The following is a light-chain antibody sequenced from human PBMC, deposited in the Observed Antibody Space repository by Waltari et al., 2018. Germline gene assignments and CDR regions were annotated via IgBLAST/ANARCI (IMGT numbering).Light chain of an antibody. CDR1: QSVSSY. J-gene: IGKJ1*01. CDR3: QQRSNWPT. V-gene: IGKV3-11*01. CDR2: DAS. Sequence: EIVLTQSPATLSLSPGERATLSCRASQSVSSYIAWYQQKPGQAPRLLTYDASNRAAGIPARFSGGESGTDFTLTISGLGPEGCAVDYCQQRSNWPTFGQGTKVEIK.